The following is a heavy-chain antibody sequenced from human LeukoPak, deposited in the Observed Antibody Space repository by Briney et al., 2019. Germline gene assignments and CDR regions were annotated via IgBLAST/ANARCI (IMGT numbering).Heavy chain of an antibody. CDR2: INPSGSST. CDR3: ARDNSVGDVAWWFDP. Sequence: EASVKVSCKASGYTFTGYYMHWVRQAPGQGLEWMGWINPSGSSTLYAQKFQGRITMTRDMSTTTDYMELSSLTYDDTAVYYCARDNSVGDVAWWFDPWGQGTLVTVSS. D-gene: IGHD1-26*01. J-gene: IGHJ5*02. V-gene: IGHV1-46*01. CDR1: GYTFTGYY.